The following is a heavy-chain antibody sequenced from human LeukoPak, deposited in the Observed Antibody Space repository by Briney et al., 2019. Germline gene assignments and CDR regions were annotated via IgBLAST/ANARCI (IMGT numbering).Heavy chain of an antibody. D-gene: IGHD3-10*01. CDR1: GFTFSSYA. CDR3: ARSGVVRGVISNYYYYYGMDV. CDR2: ISYDGSNK. V-gene: IGHV3-30*04. J-gene: IGHJ6*04. Sequence: GRSLRLSYAASGFTFSSYAMHWVRQAPGKGLEWVAVISYDGSNKYYADSVKGRFTISRDNSKNTLYLQMNSLRAEDTAVYYCARSGVVRGVISNYYYYYGMDVWGKGTTVTVSS.